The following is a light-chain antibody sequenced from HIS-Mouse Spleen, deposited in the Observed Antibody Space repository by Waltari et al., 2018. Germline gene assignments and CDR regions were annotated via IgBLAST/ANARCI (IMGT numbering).Light chain of an antibody. CDR1: QSVSSY. CDR3: QQRSNWPSWT. J-gene: IGKJ1*01. Sequence: EIVLTQSPATLSLSPGERATLSCRASQSVSSYLAWYQQKPGQAPRLLIYDAFNRATGIPARFSGSGSGTDFTLTISSLEPEDFAVYYCQQRSNWPSWTFGQGTKVEIK. CDR2: DAF. V-gene: IGKV3-11*01.